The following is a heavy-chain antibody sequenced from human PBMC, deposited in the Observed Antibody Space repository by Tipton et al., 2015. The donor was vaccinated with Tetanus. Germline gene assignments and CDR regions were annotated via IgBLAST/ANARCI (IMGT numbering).Heavy chain of an antibody. V-gene: IGHV4-39*02. J-gene: IGHJ6*02. CDR2: IYSGGST. D-gene: IGHD2-2*01. CDR3: ARDRFFCGSTNCTYGLDV. CDR1: GGSIRSSSYY. Sequence: TLSLTCTVSGGSIRSSSYYWGWIRQPPGKGLEWIGTIYSGGSTYYNPSLKSRVTISVDTSKNQFSLKLSSVTAADTAVYYCARDRFFCGSTNCTYGLDVWGQGTTVTVSS.